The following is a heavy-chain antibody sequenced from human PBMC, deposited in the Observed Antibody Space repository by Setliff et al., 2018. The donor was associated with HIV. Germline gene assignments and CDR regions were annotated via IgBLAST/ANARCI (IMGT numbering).Heavy chain of an antibody. CDR1: GFSLSNAR. V-gene: IGHV3-15*01. CDR3: TTDDLSWGVGGLDY. CDR2: IKSKTDGGTR. J-gene: IGHJ4*02. D-gene: IGHD3-10*01. Sequence: GGSLRLSCAASGFSLSNARMSWVRQGPGKGLEWVGRIKSKTDGGTRDYAAPVKGRFTISRDDSKNTLYLQMNSLRTEDTAVYYCTTDDLSWGVGGLDYWCQGTLVTVSS.